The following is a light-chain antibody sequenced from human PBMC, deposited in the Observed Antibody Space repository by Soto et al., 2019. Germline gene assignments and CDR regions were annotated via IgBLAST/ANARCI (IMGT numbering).Light chain of an antibody. V-gene: IGLV1-44*01. J-gene: IGLJ3*02. CDR1: SSNIGSNT. CDR3: AAWDDSLNGLWV. Sequence: QSALTQPPSASGTPGQRVTISCSGSSSNIGSNTVNWYQQLPGTAPKLLIYRNNQRPSGVPDRFSGSKSGTSASLAISGLQSEDEADYYCAAWDDSLNGLWVFGGGTKLTVL. CDR2: RNN.